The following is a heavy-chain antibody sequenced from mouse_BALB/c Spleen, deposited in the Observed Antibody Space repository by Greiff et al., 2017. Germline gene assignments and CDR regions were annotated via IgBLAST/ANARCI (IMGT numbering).Heavy chain of an antibody. CDR3: ASSLAAWFAY. J-gene: IGHJ3*01. CDR1: GFTFSSYT. Sequence: DVKLVESGGGLVQPGGSLKLSCAASGFTFSSYTMSWVRQTPEKRLEWVAYISNGGGSTYYPDTVKGRFTISRDNAKNTLYLQMSSLKSEDTAMYYCASSLAAWFAYWGQGTLVTVSA. CDR2: ISNGGGST. V-gene: IGHV5-12-2*01.